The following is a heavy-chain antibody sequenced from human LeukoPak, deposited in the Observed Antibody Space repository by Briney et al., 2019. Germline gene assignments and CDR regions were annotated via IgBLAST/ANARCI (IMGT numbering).Heavy chain of an antibody. V-gene: IGHV4-59*08. Sequence: SETLSLTCTVPGGSISSYYWSWIRQPPGKGLEWIGYIYYSGNTNYNPSLKSRVTISVDTSKNQFSLKLSSVAAADTAVYYCARHPLSRWLPGAFDYWGQGTLVTVSS. CDR2: IYYSGNT. CDR3: ARHPLSRWLPGAFDY. CDR1: GGSISSYY. J-gene: IGHJ4*02. D-gene: IGHD6-19*01.